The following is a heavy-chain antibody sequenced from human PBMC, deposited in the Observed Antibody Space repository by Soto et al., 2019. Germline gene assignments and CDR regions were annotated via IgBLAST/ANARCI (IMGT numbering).Heavy chain of an antibody. V-gene: IGHV1-18*01. CDR2: ISPYHGNT. J-gene: IGHJ6*02. Sequence: GASVKVSCKASGYTFINYGISWVRQAPGQGLEWLGWISPYHGNTEYAQRLQGRATVTTDTSTSTAYMELSSLRSEDTAVYYCARECLVLVPTTVNSDYYYYAMDVWGQGTTVTVSS. D-gene: IGHD2-2*01. CDR1: GYTFINYG. CDR3: ARECLVLVPTTVNSDYYYYAMDV.